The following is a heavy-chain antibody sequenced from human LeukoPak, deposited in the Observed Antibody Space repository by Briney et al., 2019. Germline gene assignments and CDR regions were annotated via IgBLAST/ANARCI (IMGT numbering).Heavy chain of an antibody. V-gene: IGHV3-30-3*01. CDR3: AREGGYYYDSSGSFDY. D-gene: IGHD3-22*01. CDR2: ISHDGSKK. Sequence: GGSLRLSCAASGFAFSSYAVHWVRQAPGKGLECVAVISHDGSKKYYADSVKGRFTISRDNSKNTLYLQMNSLRAEDTAVYYCAREGGYYYDSSGSFDYWGQGTLVTVSS. CDR1: GFAFSSYA. J-gene: IGHJ4*02.